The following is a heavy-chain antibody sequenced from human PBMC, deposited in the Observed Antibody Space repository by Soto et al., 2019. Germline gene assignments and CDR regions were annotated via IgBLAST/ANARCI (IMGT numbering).Heavy chain of an antibody. CDR3: AREGSYKNYYYYGMDV. D-gene: IGHD2-15*01. CDR2: IYHTGNA. CDR1: GDSISNSRFY. V-gene: IGHV4-39*07. Sequence: SETLSLTCSVSGDSISNSRFYWAWIRQPPGEGLEWIGSIYHTGNAYYNPSLKSRVTISVDTSKNQFSLKLTSVTAADTAVYYCAREGSYKNYYYYGMDVWGQGTTVTVSS. J-gene: IGHJ6*02.